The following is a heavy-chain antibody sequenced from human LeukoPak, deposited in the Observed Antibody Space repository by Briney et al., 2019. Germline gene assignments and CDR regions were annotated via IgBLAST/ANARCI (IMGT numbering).Heavy chain of an antibody. Sequence: ASVKVSCKPSGYTFTGYYMRWVRQAPGQGLEWIGWINPDNGGTNYAQKFQGRVTMTRDMSISTAYMELSRLRSDDTAVYYCARDPSNSGYDYLYYFDYWGQGTLVTVSS. CDR1: GYTFTGYY. V-gene: IGHV1-2*02. CDR2: INPDNGGT. D-gene: IGHD5-12*01. CDR3: ARDPSNSGYDYLYYFDY. J-gene: IGHJ4*02.